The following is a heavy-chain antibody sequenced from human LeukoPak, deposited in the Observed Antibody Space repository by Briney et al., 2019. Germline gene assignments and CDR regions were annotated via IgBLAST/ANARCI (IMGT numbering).Heavy chain of an antibody. J-gene: IGHJ6*03. D-gene: IGHD1-26*01. CDR1: GFTFSSYW. CDR2: IKQDGSEK. CDR3: ARENSGSYYDYYYYYMDV. V-gene: IGHV3-7*03. Sequence: GGSLRLSCAASGFTFSSYWMSWVRQAPGKGLEWVANIKQDGSEKYYVDSVKGRFTISRDNAKNSLYLQMNSLRAEDTALYYCARENSGSYYDYYYYYMDVWGKGTTVTVSS.